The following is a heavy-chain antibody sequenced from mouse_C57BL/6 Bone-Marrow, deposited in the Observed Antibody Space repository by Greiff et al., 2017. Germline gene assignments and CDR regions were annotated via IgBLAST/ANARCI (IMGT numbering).Heavy chain of an antibody. CDR1: GFTFSSYA. D-gene: IGHD2-4*01. CDR2: ISDGGSYT. J-gene: IGHJ4*01. CDR3: ARHYYYDVYAMDY. Sequence: EVQGVESGGGLVKPGGSLKLSCAASGFTFSSYAMSWVRQTPEKRLEWVATISDGGSYTYYPDNVKCRFTITMDNAKNNLYLQMSHLKSEDTAIYYCARHYYYDVYAMDYWGQGTSVTVSS. V-gene: IGHV5-4*01.